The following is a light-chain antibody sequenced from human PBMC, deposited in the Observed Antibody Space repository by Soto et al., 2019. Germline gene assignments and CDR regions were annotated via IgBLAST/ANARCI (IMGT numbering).Light chain of an antibody. CDR2: KAS. V-gene: IGKV1-5*03. Sequence: DIQMTQSPSTLPASVGDRVTVTCRASQSIRSWLAWYQEKPGKAPKLLIYKASLLETGVPSRFSGGGSGTDFTLTISSLQPEDFATYYCLQDYTYPLTFGGGTRVEMK. CDR3: LQDYTYPLT. CDR1: QSIRSW. J-gene: IGKJ4*01.